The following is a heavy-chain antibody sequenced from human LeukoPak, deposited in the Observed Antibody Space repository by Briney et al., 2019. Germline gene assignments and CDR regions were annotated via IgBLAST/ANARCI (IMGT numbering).Heavy chain of an antibody. D-gene: IGHD3-10*01. J-gene: IGHJ5*02. V-gene: IGHV4-59*01. CDR1: GGSISSYY. CDR3: AGNFQGRSRFDP. Sequence: SETLSLTCTVSGGSISSYYWSWIRQPPGKGLEWIGYIYYSGSTNYNPSLKSRVTISVDTSKNQFSLKLSSVTAADTAVYYCAGNFQGRSRFDPWGQGTLVTVSS. CDR2: IYYSGST.